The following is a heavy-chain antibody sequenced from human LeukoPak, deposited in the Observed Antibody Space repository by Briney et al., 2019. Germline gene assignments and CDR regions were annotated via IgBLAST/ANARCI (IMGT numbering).Heavy chain of an antibody. CDR2: ISAYNGNT. Sequence: EASVKVSCKASGYTFTSYGISWVRQAPGQGLEWMGWISAYNGNTNYAQKLQGRVTMTTDTSASTAYMELSSLRSEDMAVYYCARESPGIVGATKGVRADNWFDPWGQGTLVTVSS. CDR1: GYTFTSYG. CDR3: ARESPGIVGATKGVRADNWFDP. V-gene: IGHV1-18*03. J-gene: IGHJ5*02. D-gene: IGHD1-26*01.